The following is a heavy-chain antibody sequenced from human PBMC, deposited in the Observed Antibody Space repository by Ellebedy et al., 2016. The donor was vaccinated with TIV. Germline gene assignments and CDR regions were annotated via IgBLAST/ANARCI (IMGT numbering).Heavy chain of an antibody. Sequence: MPSETLSLTCAVYGGSFSGYYWSWIRQPPGKGLEWIGEINHSGSTNYNPSLKSRVTISVDTSKNQFSLKLSSVTAADTAVYYCARRGSGYDSSGYGAFDIWGQGTMVTVSS. CDR2: INHSGST. CDR1: GGSFSGYY. D-gene: IGHD3-22*01. J-gene: IGHJ3*02. CDR3: ARRGSGYDSSGYGAFDI. V-gene: IGHV4-34*01.